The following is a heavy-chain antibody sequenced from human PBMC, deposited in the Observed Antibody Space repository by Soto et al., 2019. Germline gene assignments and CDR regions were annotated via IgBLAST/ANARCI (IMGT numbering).Heavy chain of an antibody. J-gene: IGHJ5*02. CDR3: ARHYSSGSRNWFDP. CDR2: IYYSGST. Sequence: SETLSLTCSVAGASSSSRNYYWCWIRKSPGKGLEWFGSIYYSGSTYYNPSLRSRVTISVDTSKNQFSLKLSSVTAADTAVFYCARHYSSGSRNWFDPWGQGTLVTSPQ. CDR1: GASSSSRNYY. D-gene: IGHD6-19*01. V-gene: IGHV4-39*01.